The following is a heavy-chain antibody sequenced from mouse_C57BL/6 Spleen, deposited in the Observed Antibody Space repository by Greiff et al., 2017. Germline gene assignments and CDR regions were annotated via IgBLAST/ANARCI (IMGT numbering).Heavy chain of an antibody. D-gene: IGHD1-1*01. CDR2: IDPSDSYT. Sequence: QVQLQQPGAELVKPGASVKLSCKASGYTFTSYWMQWVKQRPGQGLEWIGEIDPSDSYTNYNQKFKGKATLTVDTSSGPAYMQLSSLTSEDSAVYYCASGITTVVEDYWGQGTTLTVSS. V-gene: IGHV1-50*01. J-gene: IGHJ2*01. CDR1: GYTFTSYW. CDR3: ASGITTVVEDY.